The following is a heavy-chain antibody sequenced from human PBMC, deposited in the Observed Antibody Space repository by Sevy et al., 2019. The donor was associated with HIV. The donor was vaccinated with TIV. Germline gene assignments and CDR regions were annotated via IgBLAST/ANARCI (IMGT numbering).Heavy chain of an antibody. V-gene: IGHV3-49*03. CDR1: GFTFGDYA. CDR3: TRPVTTWYYYDGMDV. D-gene: IGHD4-4*01. Sequence: GGSLRLSCTASGFTFGDYAMSWFRQAPGKGLEWVGFIRSKAYGGTTEYAASVKGRFTISRYDSKSIAYLQMNSLKTDDTAVYYCTRPVTTWYYYDGMDVWGQGTTVTVSS. J-gene: IGHJ6*02. CDR2: IRSKAYGGTT.